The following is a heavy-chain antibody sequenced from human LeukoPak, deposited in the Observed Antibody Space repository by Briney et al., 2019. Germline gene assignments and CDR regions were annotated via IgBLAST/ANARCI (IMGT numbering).Heavy chain of an antibody. CDR1: GFTFRNYV. D-gene: IGHD5-12*01. CDR2: ISYDENYR. J-gene: IGHJ4*02. V-gene: IGHV3-30*18. Sequence: GGSLRLSCAASGFTFRNYVIHWVRQAPGKGLEWVAGISYDENYRNYAESVKGRFTISRDNSKNTLYLQMNSLRAEDTAVYYCAKDRGGYTYYPFLSYFFDYWGQGTLVTVSS. CDR3: AKDRGGYTYYPFLSYFFDY.